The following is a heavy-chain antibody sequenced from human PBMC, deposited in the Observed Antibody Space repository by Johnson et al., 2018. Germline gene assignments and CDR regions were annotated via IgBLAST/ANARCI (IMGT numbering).Heavy chain of an antibody. V-gene: IGHV1-69*01. D-gene: IGHD2-2*01. CDR2: IIPIFGTA. CDR1: GGTFSSYA. Sequence: VQLVETGAEVKKPGSSVKVSCKASGGTFSSYAISWVRQAPGQGLEWMGGIIPIFGTANYAQKFQGRVTITADESTSTAYMELSSLRSEDTAVYYCARAYCSSTSCYYYYGMDVWGQGTTVTVSS. J-gene: IGHJ6*02. CDR3: ARAYCSSTSCYYYYGMDV.